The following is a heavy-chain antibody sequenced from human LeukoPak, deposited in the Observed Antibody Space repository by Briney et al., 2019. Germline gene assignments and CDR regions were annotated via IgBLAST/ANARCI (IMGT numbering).Heavy chain of an antibody. CDR3: TRDLGNWDIDY. D-gene: IGHD7-27*01. CDR2: IYYSGST. V-gene: IGHV4-39*07. J-gene: IGHJ4*02. CDR1: GGSTNSGSYF. Sequence: SETLSLTCTVSGGSTNSGSYFWGWILQPPGKGLEWIGSIYYSGSTHYNPSLKSRVTISSDTSRNQFSLKLSSVTAADTAVYYCTRDLGNWDIDYWGQGTLVTVSP.